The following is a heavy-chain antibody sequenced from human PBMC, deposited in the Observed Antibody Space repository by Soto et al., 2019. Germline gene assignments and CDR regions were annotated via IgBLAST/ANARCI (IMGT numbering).Heavy chain of an antibody. V-gene: IGHV1-69*13. Sequence: RASVKVSCKASGGTFSSYAISWVRQAPGQGLEWMGGIIPIFGTANYTQKFQGRVTITADESTSTAYMELSSLRSEDTAVYYCARVAGRYSSSWYRGNYYGMGVWGQGTTVTVSS. CDR3: ARVAGRYSSSWYRGNYYGMGV. D-gene: IGHD6-13*01. CDR2: IIPIFGTA. CDR1: GGTFSSYA. J-gene: IGHJ6*02.